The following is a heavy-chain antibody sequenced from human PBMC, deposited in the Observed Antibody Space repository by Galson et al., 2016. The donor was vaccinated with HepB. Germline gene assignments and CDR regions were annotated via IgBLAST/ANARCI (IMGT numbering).Heavy chain of an antibody. CDR2: MWYDGSKK. D-gene: IGHD1-26*01. Sequence: SLRLSCAASGFDFRSYAMNWVRQAPGKGLEWVAFMWYDGSKKNYADSVKGRFTISRDNSKSKLYLQMNSLRAEDTAVYYCARDHAVGATWGYFYHYGMDVWGQGTTVTVSS. CDR1: GFDFRSYA. CDR3: ARDHAVGATWGYFYHYGMDV. V-gene: IGHV3-33*01. J-gene: IGHJ6*02.